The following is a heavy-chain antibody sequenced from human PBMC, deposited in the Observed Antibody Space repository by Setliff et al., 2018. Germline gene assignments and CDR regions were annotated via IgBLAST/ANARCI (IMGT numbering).Heavy chain of an antibody. CDR1: GLNFDVFG. Sequence: TGGSLRLSCAASGLNFDVFGMGWVRQAPGMGLEWVSGIDRNAGSTGYVDSVKGRFTISRDNAKNSLYLQMNSLKADDTAVYYCARVRNYYGSGSYLSAFDYWGQGALVTVSS. J-gene: IGHJ4*02. D-gene: IGHD3-10*01. V-gene: IGHV3-20*04. CDR3: ARVRNYYGSGSYLSAFDY. CDR2: IDRNAGST.